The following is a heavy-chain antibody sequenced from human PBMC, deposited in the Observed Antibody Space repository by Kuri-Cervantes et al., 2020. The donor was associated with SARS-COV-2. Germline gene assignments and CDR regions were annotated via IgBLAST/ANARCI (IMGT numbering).Heavy chain of an antibody. Sequence: SVKVSCKASGYIFSNYGISWVRQAPGQGLEWVGKITSIFYKTNYAQRLQGRLTITADASTNTVYMELTSLTSEDTAMYYCSGVFQCRIGSTTGFDPWGQGTLVTVSS. D-gene: IGHD4-11*01. V-gene: IGHV1-69*13. CDR2: ITSIFYKT. CDR1: GYIFSNYG. J-gene: IGHJ5*02. CDR3: SGVFQCRIGSTTGFDP.